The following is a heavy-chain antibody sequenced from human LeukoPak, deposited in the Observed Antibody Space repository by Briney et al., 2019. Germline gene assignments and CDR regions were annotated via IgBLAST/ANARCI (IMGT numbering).Heavy chain of an antibody. V-gene: IGHV4-39*01. CDR3: SRLKSVLLWFGELLSYYFDY. CDR2: IYYSGST. Sequence: SETLSLTCTVSGGSISSSSYYWGWIRQPPGKGLEWIGSIYYSGSTYYNPSPKSRVTIPVDTSKNQFPLKLSSVTAADTAAYYGSRLKSVLLWFGELLSYYFDYWGQGTLVTVSS. J-gene: IGHJ4*02. D-gene: IGHD3-10*01. CDR1: GGSISSSSYY.